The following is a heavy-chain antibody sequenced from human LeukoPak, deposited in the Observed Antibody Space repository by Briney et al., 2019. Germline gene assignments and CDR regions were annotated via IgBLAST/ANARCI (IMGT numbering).Heavy chain of an antibody. D-gene: IGHD5-12*01. CDR3: ARDFLPPHYTATIRPDWYFDL. Sequence: PPETLSLTCTVSGGSISSYYWSWIRQPPGKGLEWIGYIYYSGSTNYNPSLKSRVTISVDTSKNQFSLKLSSVTAADTAVYYCARDFLPPHYTATIRPDWYFDLWGRGTLVTVSS. J-gene: IGHJ2*01. CDR1: GGSISSYY. CDR2: IYYSGST. V-gene: IGHV4-59*01.